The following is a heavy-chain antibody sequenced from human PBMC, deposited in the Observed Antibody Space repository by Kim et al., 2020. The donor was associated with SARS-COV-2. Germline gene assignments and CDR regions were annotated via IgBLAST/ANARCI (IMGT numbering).Heavy chain of an antibody. CDR2: IKEDGRTK. J-gene: IGHJ3*02. Sequence: RGSLRLSCAASGFTFSSSWMTWVRQAPGKGLEWVANIKEDGRTKYYVDSVKGRFTISRDNAQNSLYLQMNSLRTEDTAIYFCARARALVRGAISGFDIWGQGTTVTVSS. CDR3: ARARALVRGAISGFDI. D-gene: IGHD3-10*01. V-gene: IGHV3-7*03. CDR1: GFTFSSSW.